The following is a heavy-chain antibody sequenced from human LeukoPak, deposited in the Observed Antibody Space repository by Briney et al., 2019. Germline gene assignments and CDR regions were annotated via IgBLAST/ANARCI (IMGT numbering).Heavy chain of an antibody. V-gene: IGHV3-30*01. Sequence: GGSLRLSCAASGFTFSSYAMHGVREAPGKGPERVAVISYDGSNKYYADSVKGRFTISRDNSKNTLYLQMTSLRAEDTAVYYCARGPDYDFWSGYHFDYWGQGTLVTVSS. J-gene: IGHJ4*02. CDR3: ARGPDYDFWSGYHFDY. CDR1: GFTFSSYA. D-gene: IGHD3-3*01. CDR2: ISYDGSNK.